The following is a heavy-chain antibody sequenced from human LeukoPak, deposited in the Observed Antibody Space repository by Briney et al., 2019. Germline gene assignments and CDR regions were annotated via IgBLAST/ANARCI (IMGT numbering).Heavy chain of an antibody. D-gene: IGHD1-26*01. J-gene: IGHJ4*02. CDR3: ASPSGSYYEHSPLDY. Sequence: PSETLSLTCTVSGGPISSSSYYWGWIRQPPGKGLEWIGSIYYSGSTYYNPSLKSRVTISVDTSKNQFSLKLSSVTAADTAVYYCASPSGSYYEHSPLDYWGQGTLVTVSS. CDR2: IYYSGST. V-gene: IGHV4-39*01. CDR1: GGPISSSSYY.